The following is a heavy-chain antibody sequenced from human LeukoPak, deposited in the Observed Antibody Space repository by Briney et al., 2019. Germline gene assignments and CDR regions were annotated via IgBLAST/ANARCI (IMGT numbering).Heavy chain of an antibody. J-gene: IGHJ6*02. CDR3: ARLDSGPPFYGMDV. V-gene: IGHV4-59*08. Sequence: SETLSLTCTVSGGSISSYYWSWIRQPPGKGLEWIGYIYYSGSTNYNPSLKSRVTISVDTSKDQFSLKLSSVTAADTAVYYCARLDSGPPFYGMDVWGQGATVTVSS. CDR1: GGSISSYY. CDR2: IYYSGST. D-gene: IGHD1-26*01.